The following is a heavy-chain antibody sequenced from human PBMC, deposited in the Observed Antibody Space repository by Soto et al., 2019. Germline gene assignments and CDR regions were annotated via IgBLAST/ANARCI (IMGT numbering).Heavy chain of an antibody. D-gene: IGHD4-4*01. CDR3: ATTYKYSANNWFDP. J-gene: IGHJ5*02. CDR2: ISYDGSHK. CDR1: GFSFSSYA. Sequence: QVQLVESGGGVVQPGRSLRLSCAASGFSFSSYAMHWVRQAPGKGLEWVAIISYDGSHKYYADSVKGRFTISRDNPKNTLFLQMDSLRADDSAVYYCATTYKYSANNWFDPWGQGTLVTVSS. V-gene: IGHV3-30-3*01.